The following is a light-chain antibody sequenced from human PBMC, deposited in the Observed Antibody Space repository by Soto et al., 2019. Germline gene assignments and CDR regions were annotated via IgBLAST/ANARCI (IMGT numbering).Light chain of an antibody. V-gene: IGLV2-14*01. CDR3: SSYTTSHTRV. J-gene: IGLJ3*02. Sequence: QSALTQPASVSGSPGQSITISCTGTRSDVGGYDYVSWYQQHPGKAPKLMIYDVSNRPSGVSSRFSGSKSGNTASLTISGLQAEDEADYYCSSYTTSHTRVFGGGTKLTVL. CDR1: RSDVGGYDY. CDR2: DVS.